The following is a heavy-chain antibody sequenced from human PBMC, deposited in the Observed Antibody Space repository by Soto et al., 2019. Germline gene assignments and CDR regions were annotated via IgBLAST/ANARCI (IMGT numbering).Heavy chain of an antibody. J-gene: IGHJ6*02. CDR2: IYYSGNT. CDR3: ARGPYYYYYGLDV. CDR1: GDSISSNY. Sequence: SETLSLTCVVSGDSISSNYWSWIRQPPGKGLEWIGYIYYSGNTNYNPSLKSRVIISIDTSKNHFFLKLSSVTAADTAVYYCARGPYYYYYGLDVWGQGTTVTVSS. V-gene: IGHV4-59*01.